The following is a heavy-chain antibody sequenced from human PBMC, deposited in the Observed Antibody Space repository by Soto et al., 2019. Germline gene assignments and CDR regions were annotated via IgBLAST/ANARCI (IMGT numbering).Heavy chain of an antibody. CDR2: IWYDGSKK. CDR3: ARDASYYSLWSGYYPSRNGMDV. J-gene: IGHJ6*02. CDR1: GFTFSSFG. D-gene: IGHD3-3*01. Sequence: QVQVVESGGGVVQPGRSLRLSCAASGFTFSSFGMHLVRQAPGKGLEWVSLIWYDGSKKSYGDSVKGRFTISRDNSRNPVYLQMNSLRADDTAVYYCARDASYYSLWSGYYPSRNGMDVWGQGTTVTVSS. V-gene: IGHV3-33*01.